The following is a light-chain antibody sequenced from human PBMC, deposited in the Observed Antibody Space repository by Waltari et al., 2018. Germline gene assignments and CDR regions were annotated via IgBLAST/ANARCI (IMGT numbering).Light chain of an antibody. CDR3: SSYAGSNNSYV. CDR2: EVS. V-gene: IGLV2-8*01. CDR1: SSYVGGYNY. Sequence: QSALTQPPSASGSPGQSVPLPCTGTSSYVGGYNYVSWYQQHPGKAPKLMIYEVSKRPSGVPDRFSGSKSGNTASLTVSGLQAEDEADYYCSSYAGSNNSYVFGTGTKVTVL. J-gene: IGLJ1*01.